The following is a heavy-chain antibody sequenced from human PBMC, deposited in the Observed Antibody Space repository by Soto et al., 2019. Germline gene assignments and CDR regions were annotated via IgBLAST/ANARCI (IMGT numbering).Heavy chain of an antibody. V-gene: IGHV1-24*01. CDR2: FDPEDGET. CDR3: ATLLPPRDAFDI. D-gene: IGHD2-21*01. CDR1: GYTLTELS. J-gene: IGHJ3*02. Sequence: GAAVKLSCKVSGYTLTELSMHWVRQAPGKGLEWMGGFDPEDGETIYAQKFQGRVTMTEDTSTDTAYMELSSLRSEDTAVYYCATLLPPRDAFDIPGPGPWVTLS.